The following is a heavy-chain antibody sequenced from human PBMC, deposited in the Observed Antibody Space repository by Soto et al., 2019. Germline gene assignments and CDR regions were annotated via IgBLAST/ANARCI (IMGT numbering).Heavy chain of an antibody. J-gene: IGHJ4*02. V-gene: IGHV3-30*18. Sequence: GGSLRLSCAASGFTFSSYGMHWVRQAPGKGLEWVAVISYDGSNKYYADSVKGRFTISRDNSKSTLYLQMNSLRAEDTAVYYCAKDRIRIVVVTAPDYWGQGTLVTVSS. CDR1: GFTFSSYG. CDR2: ISYDGSNK. CDR3: AKDRIRIVVVTAPDY. D-gene: IGHD3-22*01.